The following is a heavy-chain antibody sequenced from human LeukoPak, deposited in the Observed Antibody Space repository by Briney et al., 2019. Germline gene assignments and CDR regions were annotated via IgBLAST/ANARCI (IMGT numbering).Heavy chain of an antibody. CDR1: GFTFSRYR. D-gene: IGHD1-26*01. CDR3: ARDAVGVAGDAFDF. Sequence: GSLRLPCAASGFTFSRYRLNWVRQAPGKGLEWVSSISSTSSYIYYADSVKGRFTISRDNAKDSLYLQMNSLRAEDTALYYCARDAVGVAGDAFDFWGQGTMVTVSS. CDR2: ISSTSSYI. V-gene: IGHV3-21*01. J-gene: IGHJ3*01.